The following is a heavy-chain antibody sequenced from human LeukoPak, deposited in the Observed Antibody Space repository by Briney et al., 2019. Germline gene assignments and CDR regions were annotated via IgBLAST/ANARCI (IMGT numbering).Heavy chain of an antibody. CDR2: ISTSSSYI. CDR1: GFTFSSYT. V-gene: IGHV3-21*01. Sequence: GGSLRLSCAASGFTFSSYTMNWVRQAPGKGLEWVSSISTSSSYIYYADSVKGRFTISRDNARNSLYLQMNSLRAEDTAVYYCARGTSTGWELLGAFDIWGQGTMVTVSS. D-gene: IGHD1-26*01. CDR3: ARGTSTGWELLGAFDI. J-gene: IGHJ3*02.